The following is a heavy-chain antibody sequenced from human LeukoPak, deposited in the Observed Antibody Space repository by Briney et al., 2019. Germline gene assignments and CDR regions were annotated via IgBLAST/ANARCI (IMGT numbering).Heavy chain of an antibody. J-gene: IGHJ4*02. Sequence: PSETLSLTCAVYGGSFSGYYWSWIRQHPGKGLEWIGYIYYSGSSYYNPSLRSRVTISVDTSKNHFSLKLSSVTAADTAVYYCARNRDGYNSFDYWGQGTLVTVSS. V-gene: IGHV4-31*11. CDR1: GGSFSGYY. D-gene: IGHD5-24*01. CDR3: ARNRDGYNSFDY. CDR2: IYYSGSS.